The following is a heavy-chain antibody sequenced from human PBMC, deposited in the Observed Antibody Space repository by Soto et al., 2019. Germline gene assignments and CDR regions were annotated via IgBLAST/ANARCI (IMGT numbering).Heavy chain of an antibody. D-gene: IGHD4-17*01. Sequence: PSEMLSLTCAVSGGSISSGGYSWSWIRQPPGKGLEWIGYIYHSGSTYYNPSLKSRVTISVDRSKNQFSLKLSSVTAADTAVYYCASSAVTTTVTTPYGMGVWGQGTTVTVSS. J-gene: IGHJ6*02. CDR1: GGSISSGGYS. CDR3: ASSAVTTTVTTPYGMGV. CDR2: IYHSGST. V-gene: IGHV4-30-2*01.